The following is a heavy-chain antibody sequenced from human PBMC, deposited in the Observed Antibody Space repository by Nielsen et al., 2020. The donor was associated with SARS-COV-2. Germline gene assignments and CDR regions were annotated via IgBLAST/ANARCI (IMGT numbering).Heavy chain of an antibody. D-gene: IGHD6-13*01. CDR1: GFTFSSYG. Sequence: GESLKISCAASGFTFSSYGMHWVRQAPGKGLEWVAVISYDGSNKYYADSVKGRFTISRDNSKNTLYLQMNSLRAEDTAVYYCAKAPFGSSSWYDLYYFDYWGQGTLVTVSS. V-gene: IGHV3-30*18. CDR2: ISYDGSNK. CDR3: AKAPFGSSSWYDLYYFDY. J-gene: IGHJ4*02.